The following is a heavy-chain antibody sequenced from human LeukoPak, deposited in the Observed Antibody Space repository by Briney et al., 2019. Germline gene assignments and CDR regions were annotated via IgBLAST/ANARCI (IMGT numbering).Heavy chain of an antibody. CDR1: GGSISSSSYY. CDR2: ISYTGST. V-gene: IGHV4-61*01. J-gene: IGHJ3*02. Sequence: NPSETLSLTCTVSGGSISSSSYYWSWIRQPPGKGLEWIGYISYTGSTNYNPSLKSRVTVSVDTSKNQFSLKLSSVTAADTAVYYCARGPVAVAGRVFDIWGQGTMVTVSS. CDR3: ARGPVAVAGRVFDI. D-gene: IGHD6-19*01.